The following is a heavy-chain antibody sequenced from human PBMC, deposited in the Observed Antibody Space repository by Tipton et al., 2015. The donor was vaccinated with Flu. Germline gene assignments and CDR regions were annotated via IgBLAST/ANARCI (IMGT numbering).Heavy chain of an antibody. J-gene: IGHJ6*02. CDR1: GFTFSSYG. D-gene: IGHD6-19*01. Sequence: SLRLSCAASGFTFSSYGMHWVRQAPGKGLEWVAVISYDGSNKYYADSVKGRFTISRDNSKNTLYLQMNSLRAEDTAVYYCAKDYPISYSSGWYPYGMDVWGQGTTVTVSS. CDR2: ISYDGSNK. V-gene: IGHV3-30*18. CDR3: AKDYPISYSSGWYPYGMDV.